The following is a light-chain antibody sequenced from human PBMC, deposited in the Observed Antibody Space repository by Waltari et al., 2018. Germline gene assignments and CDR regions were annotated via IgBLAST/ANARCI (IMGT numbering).Light chain of an antibody. CDR3: SSYTSSSTLV. CDR1: SSDVGGYNY. J-gene: IGLJ1*01. CDR2: EVS. V-gene: IGLV2-14*01. Sequence: QSALTQPASVSGSPGQSITISCTGTSSDVGGYNYASWYQQHPGKAPKLMIYEVSNRPSGVYNRFSGSKSGNTASLTISGLQAEDEADYYCSSYTSSSTLVFGTGTKVTVL.